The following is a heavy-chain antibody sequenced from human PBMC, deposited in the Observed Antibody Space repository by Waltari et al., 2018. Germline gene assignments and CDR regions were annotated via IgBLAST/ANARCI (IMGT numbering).Heavy chain of an antibody. CDR1: GIPFRHYA. Sequence: EVQLLESGGDLVPPGGSLRLSCAASGIPFRHYAINWVRLAPGTGLEWVSAITVGDDTYYADSVKGRFTISRDTSKDSVHLQMNGLRAEDTAIYYCATPFYNWDDPLHSWGQGTLVTVSS. D-gene: IGHD1-20*01. CDR3: ATPFYNWDDPLHS. V-gene: IGHV3-23*01. J-gene: IGHJ4*02. CDR2: ITVGDDT.